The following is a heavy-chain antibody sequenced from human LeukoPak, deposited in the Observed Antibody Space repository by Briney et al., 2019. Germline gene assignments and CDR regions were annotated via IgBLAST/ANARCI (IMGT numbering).Heavy chain of an antibody. CDR2: IIPIFGIA. Sequence: SVKVSCKASGGTFSRYAISWVRQAPGQGLEWMGRIIPIFGIANYAQKFQGRVTITADKSTSTAYMELSSLRSEDTAVYYCASVRVVPAAVGFYYYGMDVWGQGTTFTVSS. CDR1: GGTFSRYA. CDR3: ASVRVVPAAVGFYYYGMDV. V-gene: IGHV1-69*04. D-gene: IGHD2-2*01. J-gene: IGHJ6*02.